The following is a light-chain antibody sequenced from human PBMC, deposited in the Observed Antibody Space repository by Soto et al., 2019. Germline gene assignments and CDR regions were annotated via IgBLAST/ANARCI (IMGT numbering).Light chain of an antibody. V-gene: IGKV3-15*01. Sequence: EIVMTQSPATLSVSPGESATLSCRASQSVSSNLAWYQLKPGQAPRLLIYDASTRATGVPARFSGSGFGTEFTLTISSLQSEDFAVYYCQQYSSWLLTFGGGTKVEIK. J-gene: IGKJ4*01. CDR3: QQYSSWLLT. CDR2: DAS. CDR1: QSVSSN.